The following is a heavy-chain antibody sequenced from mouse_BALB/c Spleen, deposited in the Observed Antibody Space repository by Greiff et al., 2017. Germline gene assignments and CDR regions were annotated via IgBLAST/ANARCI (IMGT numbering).Heavy chain of an antibody. CDR1: GYTFTSYW. CDR2: IYPGDGDT. Sequence: VQLQQSGAELARPGASVKLSCKASGYTFTSYWMQWVKQRPGQGPEWIGAIYPGDGDTRYTQKFKGKATLTADKSSSTAYMQLSSLASEDSAVYYCAIRSSYAMDYWGQGTSVTVSS. V-gene: IGHV1-87*01. D-gene: IGHD1-1*01. CDR3: AIRSSYAMDY. J-gene: IGHJ4*01.